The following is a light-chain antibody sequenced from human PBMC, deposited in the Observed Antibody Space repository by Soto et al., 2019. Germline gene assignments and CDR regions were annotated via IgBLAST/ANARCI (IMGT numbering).Light chain of an antibody. V-gene: IGLV2-14*01. J-gene: IGLJ1*01. Sequence: QSVLTQPASVSGSPGQSITISCTGTRSDVGGYNYVSWYQQHPGKAPKLMIYDVSNRPSGVSNRFSGSKSGNTASLTFSGLQAEDEADYYCSSYTSSSTYVFGTGTKVTVL. CDR3: SSYTSSSTYV. CDR1: RSDVGGYNY. CDR2: DVS.